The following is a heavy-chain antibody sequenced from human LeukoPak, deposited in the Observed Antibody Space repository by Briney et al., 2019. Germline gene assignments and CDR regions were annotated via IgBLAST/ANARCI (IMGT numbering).Heavy chain of an antibody. CDR1: GFAVSNTY. CDR2: IDHSGAT. CDR3: ARGGVRGGFDI. J-gene: IGHJ3*02. D-gene: IGHD2-15*01. Sequence: GGSLRLSCAASGFAVSNTYLNWGRQAPGKGLEWVSIIDHSGATFYTDSVKGRFSISRDNSKNALYLLMNNVKTEDTAVYFCARGGVRGGFDIWGQGTMVAVSS. V-gene: IGHV3-66*01.